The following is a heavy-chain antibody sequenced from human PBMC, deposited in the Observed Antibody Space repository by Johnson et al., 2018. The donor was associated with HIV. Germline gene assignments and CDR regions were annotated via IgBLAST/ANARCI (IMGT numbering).Heavy chain of an antibody. Sequence: VQLVESGGGLIQPGGSLRLSCAASGMTFSSYAMSWVRQAPGKGLEWVAAISSSGGSTYYADSVKGRFTISRDNSKNTLYLQMNSLRAEDTAVYYCAKDGERAVAAAFYIWGQGTMVTVSS. CDR2: ISSSGGST. V-gene: IGHV3-23*04. CDR3: AKDGERAVAAAFYI. D-gene: IGHD6-19*01. J-gene: IGHJ3*02. CDR1: GMTFSSYA.